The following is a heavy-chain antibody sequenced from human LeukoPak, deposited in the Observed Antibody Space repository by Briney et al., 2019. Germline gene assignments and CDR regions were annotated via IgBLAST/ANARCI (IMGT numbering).Heavy chain of an antibody. CDR3: ARTRPKAIVVVPAAIHRRGWFDP. D-gene: IGHD2-2*01. V-gene: IGHV4-59*01. CDR1: GGSISSYY. Sequence: SETLSLTCTVSGGSISSYYWSWVRQPPGKGLEWIGYIYYTGSANYNPSLKSRVTISVDTSKNQISLKLSSATAADTAVYYCARTRPKAIVVVPAAIHRRGWFDPWGQGTLVTVSS. CDR2: IYYTGSA. J-gene: IGHJ5*02.